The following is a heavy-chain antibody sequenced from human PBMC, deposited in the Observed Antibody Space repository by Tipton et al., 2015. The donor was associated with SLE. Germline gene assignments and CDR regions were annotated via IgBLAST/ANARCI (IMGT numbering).Heavy chain of an antibody. Sequence: QVQLVQSGGGVVQPGRSLRLSCAASGFTFSSYGMHWVRQAPGKGLEWVAVIWYDGGNKYYADSVKGRFTISRDNSKNTLSLQMNSLRAEDTAVYYCAKDRLYGGNSPFDYWGQGTLVTVSS. CDR2: IWYDGGNK. J-gene: IGHJ4*02. CDR3: AKDRLYGGNSPFDY. D-gene: IGHD4-23*01. CDR1: GFTFSSYG. V-gene: IGHV3-33*06.